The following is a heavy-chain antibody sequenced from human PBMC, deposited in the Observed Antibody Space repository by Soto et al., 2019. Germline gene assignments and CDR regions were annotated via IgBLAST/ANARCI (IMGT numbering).Heavy chain of an antibody. CDR1: GFTFTSSA. Sequence: ASVKVSCKASGFTFTSSAVQWVRQARGQRLEWIGWIVVGSGNTNYAQKFQERVTITRDMSTSTAYMELSSLRSEDTAVYYCAAESTYYYDSSGPLSLDYWGQGTLVTVS. D-gene: IGHD3-22*01. J-gene: IGHJ4*02. CDR3: AAESTYYYDSSGPLSLDY. V-gene: IGHV1-58*01. CDR2: IVVGSGNT.